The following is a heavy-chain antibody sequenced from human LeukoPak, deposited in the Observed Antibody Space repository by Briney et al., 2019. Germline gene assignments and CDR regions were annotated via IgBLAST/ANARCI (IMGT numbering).Heavy chain of an antibody. CDR2: IDYYGTTT. Sequence: PGGSLRLSCVASGCSLIDYWMHWVRQAPGRGLVWVSRIDYYGTTTTYADSVKGRFTTSKDDAKNTFYLQMNSLRVEDTAVYYCARIPGRPNDGFNIWGQGAMVIVSS. J-gene: IGHJ3*02. CDR1: GCSLIDYW. D-gene: IGHD2-21*01. CDR3: ARIPGRPNDGFNI. V-gene: IGHV3-74*03.